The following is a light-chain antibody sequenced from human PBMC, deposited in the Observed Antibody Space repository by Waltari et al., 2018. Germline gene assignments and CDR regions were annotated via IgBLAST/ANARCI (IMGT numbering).Light chain of an antibody. V-gene: IGKV4-1*01. CDR2: WAS. CDR1: QSVLYSSNNKNY. J-gene: IGKJ2*01. CDR3: QQYYSTPYT. Sequence: DIVMTQSPDSLAVSLGERATINCKSSQSVLYSSNNKNYLAWHQQKPGQPPKLLLYWASTRESGVPDRFSGSGSGTDFTHTISTLQAEDVAIYYCQQYYSTPYTFGQGTKLEIK.